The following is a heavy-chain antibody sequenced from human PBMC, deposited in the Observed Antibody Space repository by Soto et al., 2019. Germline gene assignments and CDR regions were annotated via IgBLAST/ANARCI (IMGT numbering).Heavy chain of an antibody. V-gene: IGHV3-48*01. Sequence: GVSLRLSCAAYGFTFRSYSMNWVRQAPVKGLEWDSYISCSSSTIYYAESVKGRLTISRDNAKNLLYLQMNSLRAEDTAVYYCARHPERIAEIGWFDPWGQGT. CDR3: ARHPERIAEIGWFDP. CDR2: ISCSSSTI. CDR1: GFTFRSYS. J-gene: IGHJ5*02. D-gene: IGHD6-13*01.